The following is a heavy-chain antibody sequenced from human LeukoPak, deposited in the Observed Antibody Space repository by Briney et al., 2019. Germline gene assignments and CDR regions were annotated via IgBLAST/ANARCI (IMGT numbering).Heavy chain of an antibody. CDR2: IDPNSGGT. Sequence: ASVKVSCKASGYTFTDYYIHWVRQAPGQGLEWMGWIDPNSGGTNYAQKFQGRVTMTRDTSISTAYMELSRLRSDDTAVYYCRVYYYDSSGYYGDFDIWGQGTMVTVSS. J-gene: IGHJ3*02. D-gene: IGHD3-22*01. CDR3: RVYYYDSSGYYGDFDI. CDR1: GYTFTDYY. V-gene: IGHV1-2*02.